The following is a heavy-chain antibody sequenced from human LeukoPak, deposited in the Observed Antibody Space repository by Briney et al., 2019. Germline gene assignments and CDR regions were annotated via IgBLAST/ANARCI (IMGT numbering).Heavy chain of an antibody. CDR1: GFTFSSYG. Sequence: GGSLRLSCAASGFTFSSYGMHWVRQAPGKGLEWVASIRYDGSNKYYADSVKGRFTISRDNSKNTLYLQMNSLRAEDTAVYYCARGAIAVAGTGADYYYGMDVWGQGTTVTVSS. CDR3: ARGAIAVAGTGADYYYGMDV. D-gene: IGHD6-19*01. J-gene: IGHJ6*02. V-gene: IGHV3-30*02. CDR2: IRYDGSNK.